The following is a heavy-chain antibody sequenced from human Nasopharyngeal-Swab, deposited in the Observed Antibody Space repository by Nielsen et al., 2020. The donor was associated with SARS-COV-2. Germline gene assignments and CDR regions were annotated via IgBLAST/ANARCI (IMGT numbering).Heavy chain of an antibody. J-gene: IGHJ6*03. CDR2: TSAYNGNT. D-gene: IGHD6-13*01. V-gene: IGHV1-18*04. CDR1: GYIFTSYG. CDR3: GRVKAAGTSFYYYYHMDV. Sequence: ASVKVSCKASGYIFTSYGISWVRQAPGQGLEWMGWTSAYNGNTKYARNLQGRVTMTTDTSTSTAYMELRSLRSDDTAVYYCGRVKAAGTSFYYYYHMDVWGKGTTVTVSS.